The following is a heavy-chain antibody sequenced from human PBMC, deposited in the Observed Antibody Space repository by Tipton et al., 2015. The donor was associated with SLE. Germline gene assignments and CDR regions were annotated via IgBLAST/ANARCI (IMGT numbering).Heavy chain of an antibody. V-gene: IGHV3-23*01. CDR2: INYRGDTS. D-gene: IGHD5-18*01. J-gene: IGHJ4*02. CDR3: ARLGYTILRTNYVDF. Sequence: SLRLSCAASGFAFSNYAMSWVRQAPGKGLEWVSTINYRGDTSYYADSVKGRFTISKDNSKNTLFLQMSSLRADDAAMYYCARLGYTILRTNYVDFWGQAVPITVSS. CDR1: GFAFSNYA.